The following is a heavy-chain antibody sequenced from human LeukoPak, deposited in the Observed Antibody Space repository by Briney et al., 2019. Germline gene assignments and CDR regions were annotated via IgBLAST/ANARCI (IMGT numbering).Heavy chain of an antibody. J-gene: IGHJ4*02. Sequence: NASETLSLTCSVSGGSISSYNYYWGWIRQPPGKGLEWIGSIYYSGSTYYNPSLKSRVTISVGTSKNQFSLKLSSVTAADTAVYYCARRDFWSGYYSYWGQGTLVTVSS. D-gene: IGHD3-3*01. CDR3: ARRDFWSGYYSY. CDR2: IYYSGST. V-gene: IGHV4-39*07. CDR1: GGSISSYNYY.